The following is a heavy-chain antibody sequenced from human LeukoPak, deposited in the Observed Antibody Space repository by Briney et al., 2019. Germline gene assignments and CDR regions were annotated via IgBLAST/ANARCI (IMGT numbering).Heavy chain of an antibody. CDR3: ARHTYNSGWYNWFDP. V-gene: IGHV4-39*01. D-gene: IGHD6-19*01. J-gene: IGHJ5*02. CDR2: TYYSGST. CDR1: GGSISSSSYY. Sequence: SETLSLTCTVSGGSISSSSYYWGWIRQPPGKGLEWIGSTYYSGSTYYNPSLKSRVTISVDTSKNQFSLKLSSVTAADTAVYYCARHTYNSGWYNWFDPWGQGTLVTVSS.